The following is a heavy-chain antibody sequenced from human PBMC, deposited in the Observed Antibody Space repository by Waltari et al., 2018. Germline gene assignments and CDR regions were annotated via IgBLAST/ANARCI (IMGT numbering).Heavy chain of an antibody. V-gene: IGHV4-61*02. CDR3: ARDSNLVRGVVDL. CDR1: GDSISSGDTY. D-gene: IGHD3-10*01. CDR2: IYTTGSL. Sequence: QVQLQESGPGLVKPSETLSLTCTVSGDSISSGDTYWSWLRQPAGKGLEWIGRIYTTGSLNYNPSLKSRLTISVDTSKNRFSLKLTSVIASDTAVYFCARDSNLVRGVVDLWGQGTQVTVSS. J-gene: IGHJ5*02.